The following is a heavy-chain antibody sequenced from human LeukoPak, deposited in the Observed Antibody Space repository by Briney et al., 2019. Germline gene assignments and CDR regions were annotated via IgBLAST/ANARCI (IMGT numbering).Heavy chain of an antibody. CDR1: GGSFSGYY. Sequence: SETLSLTCAVYGGSFSGYYWSWIRQPPGKGLEWIGKINHSGSTNYNPSLKSRVTISVDTSKNQFSLKLSSVTAADTAVYYCARGVGASFDYWGQGTLVTVSS. D-gene: IGHD1-26*01. V-gene: IGHV4-34*01. CDR3: ARGVGASFDY. J-gene: IGHJ4*02. CDR2: INHSGST.